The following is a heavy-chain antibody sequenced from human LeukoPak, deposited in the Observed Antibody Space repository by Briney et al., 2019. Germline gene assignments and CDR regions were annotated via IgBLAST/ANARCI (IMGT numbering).Heavy chain of an antibody. CDR3: ARGRSL. CDR1: GGSIGSYY. V-gene: IGHV4-59*01. J-gene: IGHJ4*02. Sequence: PSETLSLTCTVSGGSIGSYYWSWIRQPPGKGLEWIGYIYYSGSTNYNPSLKSRVTISVDTSKNQFSLKLSSVTAADTAVYYCARGRSLWGQGTLVTVSS. CDR2: IYYSGST.